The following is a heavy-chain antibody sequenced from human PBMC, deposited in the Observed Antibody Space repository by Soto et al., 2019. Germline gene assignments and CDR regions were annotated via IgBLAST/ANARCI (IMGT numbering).Heavy chain of an antibody. D-gene: IGHD4-17*01. V-gene: IGHV4-34*01. Sequence: QVQLQQWGAGLLKPSETLSLTCAVYGGSFSGYYWSWIRQPPGKGLEWIGEINHSGSTNYNPSLKSRVTISVDTSKNQFSLKLSSVTAADTAVYYCAREGYGGNSGDDYWGQGTLVTVSS. J-gene: IGHJ4*02. CDR2: INHSGST. CDR3: AREGYGGNSGDDY. CDR1: GGSFSGYY.